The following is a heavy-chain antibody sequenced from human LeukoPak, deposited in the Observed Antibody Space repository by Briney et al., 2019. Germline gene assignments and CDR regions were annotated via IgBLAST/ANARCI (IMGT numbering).Heavy chain of an antibody. CDR3: ARGPYSYDSSGAFDI. CDR1: GDSISSGDYY. Sequence: SETLSLTCTVSGDSISSGDYYWSWIRQPAGKGLEWIGRISSSGSTNYNPSLKSRVTISVDTSKNQFSLKLSSVTAADTAVYFCARGPYSYDSSGAFDIWAQGTMVTVSS. D-gene: IGHD3-22*01. V-gene: IGHV4-61*02. J-gene: IGHJ3*02. CDR2: ISSSGST.